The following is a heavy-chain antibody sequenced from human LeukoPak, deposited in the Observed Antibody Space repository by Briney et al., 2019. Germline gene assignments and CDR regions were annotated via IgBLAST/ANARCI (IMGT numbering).Heavy chain of an antibody. CDR1: GGTFSSYA. J-gene: IGHJ6*03. CDR2: IIPIFGTA. Sequence: GASVKVSCKASGGTFSSYAISWVRQAPGQGLEWIGGIIPIFGTANYAQKFQGRVTITADESTSTAYMELSSLRSEDTAVYFCARERGFGELSYYYYYMDVWGKGTTVTISS. V-gene: IGHV1-69*13. D-gene: IGHD3-10*01. CDR3: ARERGFGELSYYYYYMDV.